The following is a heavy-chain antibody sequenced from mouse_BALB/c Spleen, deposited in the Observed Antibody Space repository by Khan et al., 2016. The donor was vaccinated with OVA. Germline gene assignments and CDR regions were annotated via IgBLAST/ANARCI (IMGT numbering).Heavy chain of an antibody. Sequence: QIQLVQSGPELKKPGETVKISCKASGYTFTNDGMHWVKQAPGKGLKWMGWINTYTGETTYADDFKGRFAFSSETSASTAYLQLNNLKYEDSATVLCSAPPYFSYVFVYWGQGTSVTVSS. D-gene: IGHD2-10*01. CDR3: SAPPYFSYVFVY. V-gene: IGHV9-3-1*01. CDR1: GYTFTNDG. J-gene: IGHJ4*01. CDR2: INTYTGET.